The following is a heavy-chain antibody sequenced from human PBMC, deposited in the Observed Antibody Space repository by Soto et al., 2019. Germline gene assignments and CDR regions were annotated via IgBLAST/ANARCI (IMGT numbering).Heavy chain of an antibody. J-gene: IGHJ5*02. CDR3: ARSYYDSSGFAVDP. Sequence: QIQLQVSGQGLVKPSETLSLTCNVSGASVSTGYWSWIRQPPGKGLEWIGFMYFGGSFNYNPPLTKRHTISVETSKNQCSMKMASGTAADTAVYYCARSYYDSSGFAVDPWGQGTLVTVSS. D-gene: IGHD3-22*01. CDR1: GASVSTGY. CDR2: MYFGGSF. V-gene: IGHV4-59*02.